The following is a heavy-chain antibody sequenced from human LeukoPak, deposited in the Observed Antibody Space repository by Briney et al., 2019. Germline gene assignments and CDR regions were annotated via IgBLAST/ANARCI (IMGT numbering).Heavy chain of an antibody. Sequence: GGSLRLSCAASGFTFSNNWMHWVRQAPGKGLEWVAFIQYDGSKKYYADSVKGRFTISRDNSKNTFYLQMNSLRAEDTSVYYCAKLSGNDAFDIWGQGTMVTVSS. J-gene: IGHJ3*02. CDR1: GFTFSNNW. V-gene: IGHV3-30*02. CDR2: IQYDGSKK. D-gene: IGHD1-26*01. CDR3: AKLSGNDAFDI.